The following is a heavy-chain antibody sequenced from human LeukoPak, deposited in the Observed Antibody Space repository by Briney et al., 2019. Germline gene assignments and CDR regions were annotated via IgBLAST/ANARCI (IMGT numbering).Heavy chain of an antibody. CDR2: ISGRGVST. D-gene: IGHD3-10*01. V-gene: IGHV3-23*01. CDR1: GFTFSNYA. J-gene: IGHJ4*02. Sequence: GGSLRLSCAASGFTFSNYAMTWVRQAPGKGLDWVSAISGRGVSTYYADSVRGRFTISRDNSKNTLYLQMNSLRAEDTAVYYCAKLQGTTDSSSGSPIDYWGQGTLVTVSS. CDR3: AKLQGTTDSSSGSPIDY.